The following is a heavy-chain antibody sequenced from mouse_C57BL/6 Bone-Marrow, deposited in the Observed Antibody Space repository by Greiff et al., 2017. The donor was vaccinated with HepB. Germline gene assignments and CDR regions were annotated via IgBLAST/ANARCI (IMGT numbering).Heavy chain of an antibody. CDR2: IDPSDSYT. Sequence: QVQLQQPGAELVKPGASVKLSCKASGYTFTSYWMQWVKQRPGQGLEWIGEIDPSDSYTNYNQKFKGKATLTVDTSSSTAYMQLSSLTSEDSAVYYCARSLDRTVVADYYAMDYWGQGTSVTVSS. V-gene: IGHV1-50*01. CDR3: ARSLDRTVVADYYAMDY. J-gene: IGHJ4*01. CDR1: GYTFTSYW. D-gene: IGHD1-1*01.